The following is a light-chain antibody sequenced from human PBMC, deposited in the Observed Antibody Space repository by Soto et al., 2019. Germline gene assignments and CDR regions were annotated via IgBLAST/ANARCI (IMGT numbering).Light chain of an antibody. Sequence: DIQMTQSPSSLSASVGDRVTITCRASQSISSYLNWYQKKPVQDPKPLIYAASTLQTGVPSRFSGSGYGNGCTHTISSLQPEDFATYYCQQRYSTPTTFGPGTNVDIK. CDR2: AAS. CDR3: QQRYSTPTT. V-gene: IGKV1-39*01. CDR1: QSISSY. J-gene: IGKJ3*01.